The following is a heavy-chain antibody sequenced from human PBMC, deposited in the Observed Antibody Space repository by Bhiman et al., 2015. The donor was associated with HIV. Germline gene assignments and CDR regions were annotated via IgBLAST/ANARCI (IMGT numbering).Heavy chain of an antibody. CDR2: IYSGGST. V-gene: IGHV3-66*01. Sequence: EVQLVESGGGLVKPGGSLRLSCAASGFTFSTYSMNWVRQAPGRGLEWVSVIYSGGSTYYADSVRGRFTISRDNSKNTLYLQMNSLRTEDTAVYYCARDAPGGGKLEYWGKGTLVTVSS. CDR1: GFTFSTYS. J-gene: IGHJ4*02. CDR3: ARDAPGGGKLEY. D-gene: IGHD4-23*01.